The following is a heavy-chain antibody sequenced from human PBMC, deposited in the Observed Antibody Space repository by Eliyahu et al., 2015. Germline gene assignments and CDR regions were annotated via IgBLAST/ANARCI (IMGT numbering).Heavy chain of an antibody. D-gene: IGHD2-2*01. V-gene: IGHV1-69*01. CDR2: VTPLFGTA. J-gene: IGHJ4*02. Sequence: QVQLVQSGAEXKKSGSSVKVSCKASGGXFTXNAINWXRXAPGHGLEWMGGVTPLFGTANYAQKFQGRVTITADEYTSTSYMELSSLTSEDTAVYYCARGGEEHQLQSRPFDYWGQGTLVSVSS. CDR3: ARGGEEHQLQSRPFDY. CDR1: GGXFTXNA.